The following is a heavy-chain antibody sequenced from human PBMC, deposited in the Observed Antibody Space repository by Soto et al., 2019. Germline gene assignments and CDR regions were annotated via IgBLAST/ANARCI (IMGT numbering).Heavy chain of an antibody. CDR2: IYHTDRT. J-gene: IGHJ6*02. V-gene: IGHV4-4*02. CDR3: GRTKDYFYGVDV. Sequence: QVQLQESGPGLVKPSGTLSLTCAVSGGSISSSQWWSWVRQPPGKGLEWIGEIYHTDRTNYNTSLKSRLTMSLDKSKNQVSLKLSSVTAADTATYYCGRTKDYFYGVDVWGQGTTVTVSS. CDR1: GGSISSSQW.